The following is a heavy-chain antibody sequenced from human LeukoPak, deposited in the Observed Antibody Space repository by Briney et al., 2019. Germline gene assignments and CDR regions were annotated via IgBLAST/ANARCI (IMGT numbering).Heavy chain of an antibody. J-gene: IGHJ3*02. CDR1: GYSISSGYY. CDR2: IYHSGST. CDR3: ARAAYSGSSKGAFDI. V-gene: IGHV4-38-2*02. Sequence: SETLSLTCTVSGYSISSGYYWGWIRQPPGKGLEWIGSIYHSGSTCYNPSLKSRVTISVDTSKNQFSLKLSSVTAADTAVYYCARAAYSGSSKGAFDIWGQGTMVTVSS. D-gene: IGHD1-26*01.